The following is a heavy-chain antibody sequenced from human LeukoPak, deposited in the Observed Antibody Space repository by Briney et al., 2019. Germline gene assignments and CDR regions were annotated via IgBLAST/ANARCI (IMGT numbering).Heavy chain of an antibody. V-gene: IGHV3-30*02. J-gene: IGHJ4*02. D-gene: IGHD5-18*01. Sequence: PGGSLRLACAASGFTVSSYGMHWVRQAPGKGLEWMAFIRCDGSNKYYADSVKGRFTISRDNSKNTLYLQMNSLRAEDTVVYYCAQGMDTAMFNFDYWGQGTLVTVSS. CDR3: AQGMDTAMFNFDY. CDR1: GFTVSSYG. CDR2: IRCDGSNK.